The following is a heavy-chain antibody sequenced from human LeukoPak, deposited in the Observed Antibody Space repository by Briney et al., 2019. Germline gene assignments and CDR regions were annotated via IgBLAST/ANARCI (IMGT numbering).Heavy chain of an antibody. D-gene: IGHD5-24*01. CDR2: MNPNRGNT. J-gene: IGHJ4*02. V-gene: IGHV1-8*01. Sequence: ASVKVSCKASGYTFTSYDINWVRQATGQGLEWMGWMNPNRGNTGYAQKFQGRVTMTRNTSISTAYMELSSLRSEDTAVYYCARGLRRDGYNYGYWGQGTLVTVSS. CDR1: GYTFTSYD. CDR3: ARGLRRDGYNYGY.